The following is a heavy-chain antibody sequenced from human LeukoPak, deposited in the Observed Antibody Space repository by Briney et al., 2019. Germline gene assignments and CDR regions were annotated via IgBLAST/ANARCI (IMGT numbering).Heavy chain of an antibody. D-gene: IGHD1-1*01. V-gene: IGHV4-39*01. CDR1: GFTFSSYSMN. CDR3: ARRAYSAAYWKHFDY. Sequence: GSLRLSCAASGFTFSSYSMNWVRQAPGKGLECIGSIYYHENTYYNSSLKSRVTISVDTSKNQFSLKLNSVTAADTAVYFCARRAYSAAYWKHFDYWGQGTLVTVSS. CDR2: IYYHENT. J-gene: IGHJ4*02.